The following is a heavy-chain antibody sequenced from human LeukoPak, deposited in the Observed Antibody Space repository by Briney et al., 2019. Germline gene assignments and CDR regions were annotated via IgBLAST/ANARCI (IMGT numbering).Heavy chain of an antibody. V-gene: IGHV4-4*07. J-gene: IGHJ5*02. CDR3: ARRSRVRGVNWFDP. D-gene: IGHD3-10*01. Sequence: SETLSLTCTVSGGSVSSYYWSWIRQPAGKGLEWIGRIYTSGSTNYNPSLKSRVTMSVDTSKNQFSLKLSSVTAADTAVYYCARRSRVRGVNWFDPWGQGTLVTVSS. CDR2: IYTSGST. CDR1: GGSVSSYY.